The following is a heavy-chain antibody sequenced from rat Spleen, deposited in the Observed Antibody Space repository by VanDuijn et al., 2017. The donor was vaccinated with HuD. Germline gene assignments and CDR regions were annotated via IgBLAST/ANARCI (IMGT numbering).Heavy chain of an antibody. CDR1: GFNFNDYW. CDR3: ARGYYSFDY. J-gene: IGHJ2*01. V-gene: IGHV4-2*01. D-gene: IGHD1-12*02. CDR2: INKDSSTK. Sequence: EVKLVESGSGLVQPGRSLKLSCAASGFNFNDYWMGWVRQAPGKGLEWIGEINKDSSTKNYTPYLKDKFTISRDNAQNTLYLKMSKLGTEDTAIYYCARGYYSFDYWGQGVMVTVSS.